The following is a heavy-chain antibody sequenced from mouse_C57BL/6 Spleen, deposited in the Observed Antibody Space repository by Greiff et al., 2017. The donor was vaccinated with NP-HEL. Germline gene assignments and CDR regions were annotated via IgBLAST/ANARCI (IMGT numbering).Heavy chain of an antibody. CDR1: GYTFTSYD. Sequence: VQLQQSGPELVKPGASVKLSCKASGYTFTSYDINWVKQRPGQGLEWIGWIYPGGGSTKYNEKFKGKATLTVDTSSSTAYMELHSLTSEDSAVYFCARADLITTVEAPGYFDVWGTGTTVTVSS. CDR2: IYPGGGST. V-gene: IGHV1-85*01. CDR3: ARADLITTVEAPGYFDV. J-gene: IGHJ1*03. D-gene: IGHD1-1*01.